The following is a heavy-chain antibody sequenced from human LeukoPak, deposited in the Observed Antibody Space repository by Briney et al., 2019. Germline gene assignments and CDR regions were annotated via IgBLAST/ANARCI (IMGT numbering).Heavy chain of an antibody. J-gene: IGHJ4*02. CDR2: ISGSGGST. CDR3: AKEGGYSGYDLDYFDY. V-gene: IGHV3-23*01. Sequence: PGGSLRLSCAASGFTFSSYGMSWVRQAPGKGLEWVSAISGSGGSTYYADSVKGRFTISRDNSKNTLYLQMNSLRAEDTAVYYCAKEGGYSGYDLDYFDYWGQGTLVTVSS. D-gene: IGHD5-12*01. CDR1: GFTFSSYG.